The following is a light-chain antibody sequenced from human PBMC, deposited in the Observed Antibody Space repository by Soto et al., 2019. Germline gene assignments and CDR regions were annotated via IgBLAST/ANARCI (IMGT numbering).Light chain of an antibody. CDR2: AKS. Sequence: EIVLPQTPGTLSLSSGERATLSCRASQRVSSSYLAWYQQKPGQAPSLLVYAKSSRSAGIPDRFSGSGAGTDFTLTISRLEPEELSVYCCQQYGSSSFTFGQGTKLEIK. CDR1: QRVSSSY. J-gene: IGKJ2*01. CDR3: QQYGSSSFT. V-gene: IGKV3-20*01.